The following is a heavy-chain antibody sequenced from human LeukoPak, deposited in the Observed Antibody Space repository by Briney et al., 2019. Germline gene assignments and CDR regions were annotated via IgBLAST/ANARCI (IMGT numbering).Heavy chain of an antibody. CDR3: AREPTNPGPYYCMDV. Sequence: PGGSLRLSCAASGFTFSSYSMNWVRQAPGKGLEWVSSISSSSSYIYYADSVKGRFTISRDNAKNSLYLQMNSLRAEDTAVYYCAREPTNPGPYYCMDVWGKGTTVTVSS. V-gene: IGHV3-21*01. CDR2: ISSSSSYI. D-gene: IGHD2-8*01. J-gene: IGHJ6*03. CDR1: GFTFSSYS.